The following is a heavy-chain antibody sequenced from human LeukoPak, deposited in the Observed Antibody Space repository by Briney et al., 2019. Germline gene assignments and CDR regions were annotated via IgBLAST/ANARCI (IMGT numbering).Heavy chain of an antibody. CDR2: IIPIFGTA. D-gene: IGHD1-26*01. CDR1: GYTFTRYG. CDR3: ATDLLVGATQ. J-gene: IGHJ4*02. Sequence: ASVKVSCKASGYTFTRYGISWVRQAPGQGLEWMGGIIPIFGTANYAQKFQGRVTITADKSTSTAYMELSSLRSEDTAVYYCATDLLVGATQWGQGTLVTVSS. V-gene: IGHV1-69*06.